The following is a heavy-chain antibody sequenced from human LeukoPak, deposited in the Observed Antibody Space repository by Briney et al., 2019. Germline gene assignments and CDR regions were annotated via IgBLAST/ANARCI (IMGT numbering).Heavy chain of an antibody. V-gene: IGHV3-23*01. D-gene: IGHD5-24*01. J-gene: IGHJ4*02. CDR1: GFTFSSHG. CDR3: AKDDRWLQFCC. Sequence: GGTLRLSCVASGFTFSSHGMNWVRQAPGKGLEWVSGIIPSGHTTYYANSVRGRFTISRDNSRNTVYLQMNSLRAEDTAVYYCAKDDRWLQFCCWGQGTLVTVSS. CDR2: IIPSGHTT.